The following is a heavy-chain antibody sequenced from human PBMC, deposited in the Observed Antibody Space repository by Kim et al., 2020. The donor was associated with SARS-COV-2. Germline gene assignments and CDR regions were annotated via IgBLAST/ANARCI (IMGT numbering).Heavy chain of an antibody. V-gene: IGHV3-74*01. Sequence: RTNDADSVKGRFTISRDNAKNTLYLQMNSLRAEDTAVYYCATISYSNLDYWGQGTLVTVSS. J-gene: IGHJ4*02. CDR3: ATISYSNLDY. CDR2: RT. D-gene: IGHD4-4*01.